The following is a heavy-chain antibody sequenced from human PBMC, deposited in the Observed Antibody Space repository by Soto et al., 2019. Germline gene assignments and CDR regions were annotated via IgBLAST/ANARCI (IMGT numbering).Heavy chain of an antibody. CDR1: GFTFSSYA. Sequence: QVQLVESGGGVVQPGRSLRLSCAASGFTFSSYAMHWVRQAPGKGLEWVAVISYDGSNKYYADSVKGRFTTSRDNSKNTLYLQMNSLRAEDTAVYYCARALLDGAFDIWGQGTMVTVSS. J-gene: IGHJ3*02. CDR2: ISYDGSNK. V-gene: IGHV3-30-3*01. D-gene: IGHD3-10*01. CDR3: ARALLDGAFDI.